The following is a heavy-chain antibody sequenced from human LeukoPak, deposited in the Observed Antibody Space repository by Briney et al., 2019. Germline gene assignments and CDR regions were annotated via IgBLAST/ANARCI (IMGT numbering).Heavy chain of an antibody. J-gene: IGHJ4*02. D-gene: IGHD3-10*01. CDR3: TTATRLLWFGEPPADY. CDR2: IKSKTDGGTT. CDR1: GFTFSNAW. Sequence: GGSLRLSCAASGFTFSNAWMSWVRQAPGKGLEWVGRIKSKTDGGTTGYAAPVKGRFTISRDDSKNTLYLQMNSLKTEDTAVYYCTTATRLLWFGEPPADYWGQGTLVTVSS. V-gene: IGHV3-15*01.